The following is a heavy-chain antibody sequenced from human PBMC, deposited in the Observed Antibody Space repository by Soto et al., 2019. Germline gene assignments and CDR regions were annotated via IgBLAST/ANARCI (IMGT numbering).Heavy chain of an antibody. CDR3: ARDPSYHYDSSGYYSAAFDI. CDR2: INAYNGDT. J-gene: IGHJ3*02. Sequence: QVQLVQSGAEVKKPGASVNVSCKASGYTFTSYAISWVRQAPGQGLEWMGWINAYNGDTNYAPNLQGRVTMTTDTPTTTAYMELRSLRSDDTAVYYCARDPSYHYDSSGYYSAAFDIWGQGTMVTVSS. D-gene: IGHD3-22*01. V-gene: IGHV1-18*01. CDR1: GYTFTSYA.